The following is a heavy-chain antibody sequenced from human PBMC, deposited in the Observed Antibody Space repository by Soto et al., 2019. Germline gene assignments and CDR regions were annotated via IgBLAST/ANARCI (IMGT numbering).Heavy chain of an antibody. CDR1: GFTFSSYG. D-gene: IGHD6-13*01. J-gene: IGHJ2*01. V-gene: IGHV3-30*18. CDR2: ISYDGSNK. Sequence: QVQLVESGGGVVQPGRSLRLSCAASGFTFSSYGMHWVRQAPGKGLEWVAVISYDGSNKYYADSVKGRFTISRDNSKNTLDLEIDRLRGEGPGVVFFAKALWRRSAVAGAGTAWFFHFWGRGTLVTVSS. CDR3: AKALWRRSAVAGAGTAWFFHF.